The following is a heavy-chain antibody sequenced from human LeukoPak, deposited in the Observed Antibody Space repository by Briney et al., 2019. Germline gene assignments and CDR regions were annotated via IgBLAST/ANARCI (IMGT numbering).Heavy chain of an antibody. CDR2: IKQDGSEK. CDR3: ARAPGGVSSSIGAFDI. CDR1: GFTLSNYA. Sequence: GGSLRLSCTDSGFTLSNYAIHWVRQAPGKGLEWVANIKQDGSEKYYVDSVKGRFTISRDNAKNSLYLQMNSLRAEDTAVYYCARAPGGVSSSIGAFDIWGQGTMVTVSS. V-gene: IGHV3-7*03. J-gene: IGHJ3*02. D-gene: IGHD6-6*01.